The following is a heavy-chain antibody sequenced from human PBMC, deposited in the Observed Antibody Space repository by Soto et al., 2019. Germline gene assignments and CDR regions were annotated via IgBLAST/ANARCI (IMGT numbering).Heavy chain of an antibody. V-gene: IGHV3-74*01. J-gene: IGHJ6*02. CDR1: GFTFSSYW. Sequence: EVQLVESGGGLVQPGGSLRLSCAASGFTFSSYWMHWVRQAPGKGLVWVSRISNDGSSTSYADSVKGRFTISRDNAKNTLYRQMNSLRAEDTAVYYCTRSDYYGSGSYIYYYGMDVWGQGTTVTVSS. CDR2: ISNDGSST. D-gene: IGHD3-10*01. CDR3: TRSDYYGSGSYIYYYGMDV.